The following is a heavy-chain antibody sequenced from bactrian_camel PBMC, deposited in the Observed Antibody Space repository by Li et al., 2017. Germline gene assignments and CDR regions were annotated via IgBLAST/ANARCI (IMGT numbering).Heavy chain of an antibody. CDR3: AVLWSCGRRWSSQDLYNI. CDR1: GFGSNSCG. J-gene: IGHJ4*01. D-gene: IGHD2*01. CDR2: IDTGGGAS. Sequence: VQLVESGGGSVQAGESLRLSCTAPGFGSNSCGMDWYRQAAGKQREWVASIDTGGGASYTADSVKGRFTISQDNSKRAVLLHMTTLKSEDTATYFCAVLWSCGRRWSSQDLYNIWGQGTQVTVS. V-gene: IGHV3S54*01.